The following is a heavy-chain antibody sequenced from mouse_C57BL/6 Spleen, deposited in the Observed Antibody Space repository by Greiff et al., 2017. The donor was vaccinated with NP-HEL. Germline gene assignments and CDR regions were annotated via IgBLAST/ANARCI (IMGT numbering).Heavy chain of an antibody. D-gene: IGHD2-4*01. J-gene: IGHJ4*01. CDR2: IYPGDGDT. Sequence: QVLLQQSGPELVKPGASVKISCKASGYAFSSSWMNWVQQRPGKGLEWIGRIYPGDGDTNYNGKFKGKATLTADKSSSTAYMQLSSLTSEDSEVYFCARRDYDYHAMDYWGQGTSVTVSS. V-gene: IGHV1-82*01. CDR3: ARRDYDYHAMDY. CDR1: GYAFSSSW.